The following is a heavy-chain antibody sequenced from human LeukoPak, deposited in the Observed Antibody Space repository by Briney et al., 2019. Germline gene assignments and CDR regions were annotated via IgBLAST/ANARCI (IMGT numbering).Heavy chain of an antibody. D-gene: IGHD2-21*02. V-gene: IGHV4-34*01. CDR3: ARRLCGGDCYSTFSY. Sequence: PSETLSLTCAVYGGSFSGFYWSWIRQPPGKGLEWIGEINHSGSTNYNPSLKSRVTISVDTSKNQFSLKLSSVTAADTAVYYCARRLCGGDCYSTFSYWGQGTLVTVSS. CDR2: INHSGST. J-gene: IGHJ4*02. CDR1: GGSFSGFY.